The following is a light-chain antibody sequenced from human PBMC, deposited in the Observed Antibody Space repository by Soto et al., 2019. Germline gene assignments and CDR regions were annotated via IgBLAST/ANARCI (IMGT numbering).Light chain of an antibody. V-gene: IGKV3-20*01. J-gene: IGKJ1*01. Sequence: ILVTQSPCTLSLSPGERATLSCRASQSVSSSYLAWYQQRPGQAPRLLIYGTSSRATGLPDRFSGSGSGTDFTLTISRLEPEDFALYYCQQYGSSPPTFGQGTKVDI. CDR2: GTS. CDR1: QSVSSSY. CDR3: QQYGSSPPT.